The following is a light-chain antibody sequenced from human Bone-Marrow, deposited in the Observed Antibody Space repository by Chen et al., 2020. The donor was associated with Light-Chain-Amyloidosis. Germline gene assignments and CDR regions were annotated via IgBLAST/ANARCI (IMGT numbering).Light chain of an antibody. CDR2: DVT. Sequence: QSALTQPRSVSGSPGQSVTISCTGTSSDVGFYNSVSWYQQYPGKAPKLMIFDVTKRPSAVPDRFSGSKSGNTASLTISGLQADDEADSYCCSYAGSRYVFGTGTKVTVL. V-gene: IGLV2-11*01. CDR3: CSYAGSRYV. J-gene: IGLJ1*01. CDR1: SSDVGFYNS.